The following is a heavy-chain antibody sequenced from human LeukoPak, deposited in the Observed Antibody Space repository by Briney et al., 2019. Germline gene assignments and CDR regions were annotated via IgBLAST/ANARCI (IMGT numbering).Heavy chain of an antibody. D-gene: IGHD2-2*01. CDR2: IYHSGST. V-gene: IGHV4-30-2*01. J-gene: IGHJ3*02. CDR3: ARVGRYCSSTSCLSPI. CDR1: GGSISSGGYY. Sequence: PSQTLSLTCTVSGGSISSGGYYWSWIRQPPGKGLEWIGYIYHSGSTYYNPFLKSRVTISVDRSKNQFSLKLSSVTAADAAVYYCARVGRYCSSTSCLSPIWGQGTMVTVSS.